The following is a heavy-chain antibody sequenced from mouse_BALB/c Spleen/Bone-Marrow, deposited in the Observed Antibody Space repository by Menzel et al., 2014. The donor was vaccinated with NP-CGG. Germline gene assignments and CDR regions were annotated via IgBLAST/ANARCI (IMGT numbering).Heavy chain of an antibody. CDR3: ARQITTVDYAMDY. Sequence: VQGVESEAELAKPGASVKMSCKASGYTFTSYWMHWVKQRPGQGLEWIGYINPSTGYTEYNQKFKDKATLTADKSSSTAYMQLSSLTSEDSAVYYCARQITTVDYAMDYWSQGTSVTVSS. D-gene: IGHD1-1*01. CDR2: INPSTGYT. CDR1: GYTFTSYW. V-gene: IGHV1-7*01. J-gene: IGHJ4*01.